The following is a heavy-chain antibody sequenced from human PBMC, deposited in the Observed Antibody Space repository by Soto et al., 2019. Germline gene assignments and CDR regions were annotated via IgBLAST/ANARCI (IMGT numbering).Heavy chain of an antibody. CDR3: AKTPQFYSSSWYYFDY. J-gene: IGHJ4*02. D-gene: IGHD6-13*01. CDR2: ISGSGGST. CDR1: GVTFSENY. Sequence: LRLSCAASGVTFSENYMSWIRQAPGKGLEWVSAISGSGGSTYYADSVKGRFTISRDNSKNTLYLQMNSLRAEDTAVYYCAKTPQFYSSSWYYFDYWGQGTLVTVSS. V-gene: IGHV3-23*01.